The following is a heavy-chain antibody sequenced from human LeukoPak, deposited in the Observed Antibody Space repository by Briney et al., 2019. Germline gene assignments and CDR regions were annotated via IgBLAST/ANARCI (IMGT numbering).Heavy chain of an antibody. V-gene: IGHV1-58*01. J-gene: IGHJ6*03. CDR1: GFIFTCSA. CDR2: IVVGSGNT. CDR3: AALTYSIYYYYMDV. D-gene: IGHD4-11*01. Sequence: SVKVSCKASGFIFTCSALQWVPQARGRRLDWIVWIVVGSGNTNYAQKFQERVTITRDMSTSTAYMELSSLRSEDTAVYYCAALTYSIYYYYMDVWGKGTTVTVSS.